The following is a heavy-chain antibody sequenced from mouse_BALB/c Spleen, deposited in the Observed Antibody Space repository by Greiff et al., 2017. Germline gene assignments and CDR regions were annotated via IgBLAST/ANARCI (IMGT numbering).Heavy chain of an antibody. CDR3: ARGTMITGYAMDY. CDR2: INPYNDGT. J-gene: IGHJ4*01. D-gene: IGHD2-4*01. V-gene: IGHV1-14*01. CDR1: GYTFTSYV. Sequence: VQLQQSGPELVKPGASVKMSCKASGYTFTSYVMHWVKQKPGQGLEWIGYINPYNDGTKYNEKFKGKATLTSDKSSSTAYMELSSLTSEDSAVYNCARGTMITGYAMDYWGQGTSVTVSS.